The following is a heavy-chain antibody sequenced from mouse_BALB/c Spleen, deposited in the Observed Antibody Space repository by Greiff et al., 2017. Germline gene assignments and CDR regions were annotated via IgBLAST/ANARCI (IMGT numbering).Heavy chain of an antibody. CDR3: GREGEIIKGHWMDY. CDR1: GYTFTSYW. V-gene: IGHV1-7*01. J-gene: IGHJ3*01. CDR2: INPSNGYT. D-gene: IGHD1-2*01. Sequence: QVHVKQSGAELAKPGASVKMSCKASGYTFTSYWMHWVKQRPGQGLEWIGDINPSNGYTEYNQKFKDKATLTADKSSSTAYMQLSSLTSEDSAVYYGGREGEIIKGHWMDYWGQGTLVTVSA.